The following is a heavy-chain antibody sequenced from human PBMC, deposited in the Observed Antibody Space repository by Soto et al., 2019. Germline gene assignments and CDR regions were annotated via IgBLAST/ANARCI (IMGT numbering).Heavy chain of an antibody. J-gene: IGHJ6*02. V-gene: IGHV3-74*01. D-gene: IGHD3-3*02. CDR1: GFTFSSYW. CDR3: ARDSTFSPPYYGMDV. CDR2: INSDGSST. Sequence: QTGGSLRLSCAASGFTFSSYWMHWVRQAPGKGLVWVSRINSDGSSTSYADSVKGRFTISRDNAKNTLYLQMNSLRAEDTAVYYCARDSTFSPPYYGMDVWGQGTTVTVSS.